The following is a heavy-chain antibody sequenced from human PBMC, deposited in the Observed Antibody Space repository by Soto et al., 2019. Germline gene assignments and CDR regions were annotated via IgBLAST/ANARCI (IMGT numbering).Heavy chain of an antibody. J-gene: IGHJ4*02. Sequence: QVQLVESGGGLVKPGGSLRLSCAASGFTFSDYYMSWIRQAPGKGLQWVSYISSSSSYTNYADYVKGRFTISRDNAKNSLYLQMNSLRAEDTAVYYCASYCTNGVCGVDYWGQGTLVTVSS. CDR2: ISSSSSYT. D-gene: IGHD2-8*01. CDR1: GFTFSDYY. CDR3: ASYCTNGVCGVDY. V-gene: IGHV3-11*06.